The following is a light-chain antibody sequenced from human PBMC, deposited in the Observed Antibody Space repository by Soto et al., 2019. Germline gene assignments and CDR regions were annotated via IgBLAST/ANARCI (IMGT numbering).Light chain of an antibody. J-gene: IGKJ1*01. Sequence: EIVMTQSPATLSVSPGERATLSCRASQSVSSNLAWYQKKPGQAPRLLIYGASTRATGIPARFSGSGSGTELTLTISSLQSEDFAVYYCQQYNNWWTFGHGTKVEIK. CDR3: QQYNNWWT. CDR2: GAS. V-gene: IGKV3-15*01. CDR1: QSVSSN.